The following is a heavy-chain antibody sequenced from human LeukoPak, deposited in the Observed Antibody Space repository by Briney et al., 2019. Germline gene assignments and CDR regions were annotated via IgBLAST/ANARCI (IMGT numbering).Heavy chain of an antibody. CDR2: IYSGGST. CDR1: GFTVSSNY. V-gene: IGHV3-53*01. CDR3: ARESGNYYGSGSYYV. Sequence: GGSLRLSCAASGFTVSSNYMSWVRQAPGKGLEWVSVIYSGGSTYYADSVKGRFTISRDNSKNTLYLQMNSLRAEDTAVYYCARESGNYYGSGSYYVWGQGTLVTVPS. J-gene: IGHJ4*02. D-gene: IGHD3-10*01.